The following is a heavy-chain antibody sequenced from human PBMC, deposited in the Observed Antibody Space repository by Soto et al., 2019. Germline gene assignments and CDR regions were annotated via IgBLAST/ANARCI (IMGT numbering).Heavy chain of an antibody. Sequence: GGSLRLSCAASGFTFSSYDMHWVRQATGKGLEWVSAIGTAGDTYYPGSVKGRFTISKENAKNSLYLQMNSLRAEDTAVYYCARFGVGYGAAPYYYYGMDVWGQGTTVTVSS. V-gene: IGHV3-13*01. CDR3: ARFGVGYGAAPYYYYGMDV. CDR1: GFTFSSYD. J-gene: IGHJ6*02. CDR2: IGTAGDT. D-gene: IGHD3-3*01.